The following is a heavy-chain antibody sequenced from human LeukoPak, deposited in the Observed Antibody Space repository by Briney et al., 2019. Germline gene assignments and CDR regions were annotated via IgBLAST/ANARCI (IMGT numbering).Heavy chain of an antibody. CDR1: GYTFSNYG. J-gene: IGHJ6*02. Sequence: ASVKVSCKASGYTFSNYGISWVRQAPGQGLEWMGWISAYNGNTNYAQKLRGRVTTTTDTSTSTAYMELRSLRSDDTAVYYCARNHYYDILTGYVTYGMDVWGQGTTVTVSS. CDR2: ISAYNGNT. D-gene: IGHD3-9*01. V-gene: IGHV1-18*01. CDR3: ARNHYYDILTGYVTYGMDV.